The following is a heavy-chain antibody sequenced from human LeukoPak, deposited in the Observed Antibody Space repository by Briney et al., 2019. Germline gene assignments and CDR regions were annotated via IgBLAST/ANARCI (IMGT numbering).Heavy chain of an antibody. J-gene: IGHJ4*01. CDR3: CSGTYYSDY. V-gene: IGHV3-74*01. CDR2: INSDGSTT. CDR1: GFTFSSYW. D-gene: IGHD3-10*02. Sequence: GGSLRLSCAASGFTFSSYWMHWVRQAPGKGLVWVSRINSDGSTTNYADSVKGRFTISRDNAKNTLYLQMNSPRAEDTAVYYCCSGTYYSDYWGQGTLVTVSS.